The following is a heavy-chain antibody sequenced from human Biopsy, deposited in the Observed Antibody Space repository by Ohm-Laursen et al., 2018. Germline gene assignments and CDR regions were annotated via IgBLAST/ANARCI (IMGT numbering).Heavy chain of an antibody. Sequence: GASVKVSCKASGYTFSSYGINWVRQAPGQGLEWLGWISTYNGNTNYAQNLQGRVTMTTDTSTSTAYMELRSLRSDDTAVYYCARGGTLVVVPTAVLHSFGIWGQGTMVTVSS. CDR1: GYTFSSYG. V-gene: IGHV1-18*01. D-gene: IGHD2-2*01. CDR2: ISTYNGNT. J-gene: IGHJ3*02. CDR3: ARGGTLVVVPTAVLHSFGI.